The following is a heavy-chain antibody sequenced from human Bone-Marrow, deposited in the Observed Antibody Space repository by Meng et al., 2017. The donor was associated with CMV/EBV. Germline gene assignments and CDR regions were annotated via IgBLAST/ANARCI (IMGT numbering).Heavy chain of an antibody. D-gene: IGHD4-23*01. CDR3: ARSFFYGGNFLRAERAGIYPH. CDR1: GGSFSGYY. J-gene: IGHJ1*01. CDR2: INHSGST. Sequence: SETLSLTCAVYGGSFSGYYWSWIRQPPGKGLEWVGEINHSGSTNYNPSLKSRVTIPVDTSKNQFSLKLSSVTAADTAVYYCARSFFYGGNFLRAERAGIYPHWGQGTRITGYS. V-gene: IGHV4-34*01.